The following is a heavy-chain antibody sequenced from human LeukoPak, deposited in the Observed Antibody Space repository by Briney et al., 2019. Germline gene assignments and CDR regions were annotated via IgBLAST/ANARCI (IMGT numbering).Heavy chain of an antibody. CDR3: ARPRYDFWSGYYRDYYYGMDV. Sequence: PGGSLRLSCAASGFTFSSYAMHWVRQAPGKGLEWVAVISYDGSNKYYADSVKGRFTISRDNSKNTLYLQMNSLRAEDTAVYYCARPRYDFWSGYYRDYYYGMDVWGQGTTVTVSS. J-gene: IGHJ6*02. CDR2: ISYDGSNK. CDR1: GFTFSSYA. D-gene: IGHD3-3*01. V-gene: IGHV3-30-3*01.